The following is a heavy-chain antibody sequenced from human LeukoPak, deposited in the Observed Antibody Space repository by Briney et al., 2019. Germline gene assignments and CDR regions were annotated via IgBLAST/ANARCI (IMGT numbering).Heavy chain of an antibody. J-gene: IGHJ4*02. CDR2: IYYSGST. CDR1: GGSISSGDYY. V-gene: IGHV4-30-4*01. Sequence: SETLSLTCTVSGGSISSGDYYWSWIRQPPGKGLEWIGYIYYSGSTYYNPSLKSRVTISVDTPKNQFSLKLSSVTAADTAVYYCARSDTAMVQSYYFDYWGQGTLVTVSS. CDR3: ARSDTAMVQSYYFDY. D-gene: IGHD5-18*01.